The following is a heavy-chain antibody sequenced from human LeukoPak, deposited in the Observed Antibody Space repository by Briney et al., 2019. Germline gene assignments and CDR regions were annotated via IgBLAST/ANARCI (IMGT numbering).Heavy chain of an antibody. V-gene: IGHV3-53*01. Sequence: GGSLRLSCAASGFTLSTYYMNWVRQAPGKGLEWVSIVDSGGSTYYADSVRGRFTISRDTSKNTLSLQMNRLRAEDTAVYFCARVGDHFHWNLDLWGRGTLVTVSS. J-gene: IGHJ2*01. D-gene: IGHD3-3*02. CDR3: ARVGDHFHWNLDL. CDR2: VDSGGST. CDR1: GFTLSTYY.